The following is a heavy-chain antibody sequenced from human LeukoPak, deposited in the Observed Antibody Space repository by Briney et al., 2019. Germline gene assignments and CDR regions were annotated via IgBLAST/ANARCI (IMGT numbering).Heavy chain of an antibody. J-gene: IGHJ6*03. CDR2: IHTSGNT. V-gene: IGHV4-4*07. D-gene: IGHD3-10*01. CDR3: ARDPGIKVRGSRRGYDGNYYYMDV. CDR1: GGSISSYY. Sequence: PSETLSLTCTVSGGSISSYYWSWIRQPAGKGLEWIGHIHTSGNTNYNSSLKSRVTISVDTSKNQFSLKLSSVTAADTAVYYCARDPGIKVRGSRRGYDGNYYYMDVWGKGTTVTISS.